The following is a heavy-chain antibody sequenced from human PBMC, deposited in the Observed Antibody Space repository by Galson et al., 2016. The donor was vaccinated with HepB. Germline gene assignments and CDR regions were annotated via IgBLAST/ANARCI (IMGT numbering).Heavy chain of an antibody. D-gene: IGHD6-6*01. J-gene: IGHJ4*02. CDR1: GFTFDDYA. CDR2: ISWNSGNI. V-gene: IGHV3-9*01. Sequence: SLRLSCAASGFTFDDYAMHWVRQAPGKGLEWVSGISWNSGNIVYADSLKGRFTISRDNAKNPLYLQMNSLRAEDTAIYYCARDDWESSSYRGGIDYWGQGALVTVSS. CDR3: ARDDWESSSYRGGIDY.